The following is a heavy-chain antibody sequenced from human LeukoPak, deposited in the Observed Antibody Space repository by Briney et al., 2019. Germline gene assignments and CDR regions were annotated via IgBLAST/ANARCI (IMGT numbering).Heavy chain of an antibody. V-gene: IGHV3-30*02. CDR3: AKDPRSYIVTTMLFQY. CDR2: IRDDGSNK. CDR1: GFTFSSYG. Sequence: GGSLRLSCAASGFTFSSYGMHWVRQAPGKGLEWVAFIRDDGSNKYYADSVKGRFTISRDISKNTLYLQINSLRAEDTAVYYCAKDPRSYIVTTMLFQYWGQGTLVTVSS. J-gene: IGHJ4*02. D-gene: IGHD5-12*01.